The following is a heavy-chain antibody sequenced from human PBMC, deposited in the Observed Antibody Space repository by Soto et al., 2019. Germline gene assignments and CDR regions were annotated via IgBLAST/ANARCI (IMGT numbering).Heavy chain of an antibody. CDR2: ISAYNGNT. CDR3: ARDFTGWPPDGVDS. D-gene: IGHD3-16*01. J-gene: IGHJ4*02. CDR1: GYTFTSYA. V-gene: IGHV1-18*01. Sequence: ASVKVSCKASGYTFTSYAISWVRQAPGQGLEWMGWISAYNGNTNYAQNLRSRVTMTTDASTSTAYMELRSLRYDDTAMYYCARDFTGWPPDGVDSWGQGTQVTVSS.